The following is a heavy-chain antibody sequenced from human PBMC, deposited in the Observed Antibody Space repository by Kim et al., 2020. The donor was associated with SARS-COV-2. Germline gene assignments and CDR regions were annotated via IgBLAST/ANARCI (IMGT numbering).Heavy chain of an antibody. CDR1: GFTFSRLW. CDR2: IRQDSNEK. J-gene: IGHJ4*01. Sequence: GGSLILSCETSGFTFSRLWMSWVRQAPGKGLEWVATIRQDSNEKYYVDSVRGRFTISRDNAKSSLSLQMNNLRAEDTAVYYCARGGERLKWAGDFDAWG. CDR3: ARGGERLKWAGDFDA. D-gene: IGHD3-16*01. V-gene: IGHV3-7*03.